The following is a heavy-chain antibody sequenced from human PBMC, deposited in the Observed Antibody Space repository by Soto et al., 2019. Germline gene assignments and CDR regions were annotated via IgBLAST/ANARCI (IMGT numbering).Heavy chain of an antibody. V-gene: IGHV3-23*01. J-gene: IGHJ3*02. CDR2: ISGSGGRT. D-gene: IGHD3-16*01. Sequence: GGSLRLSCVASGFPFSSYAMSWVRQTPGKGLEWVSGISGSGGRTYYAASVKGRFTISRDNSNNTLSLQMHILRVEDPAVYFCAKGGYYSLFDIWGQGTMVTVSS. CDR1: GFPFSSYA. CDR3: AKGGYYSLFDI.